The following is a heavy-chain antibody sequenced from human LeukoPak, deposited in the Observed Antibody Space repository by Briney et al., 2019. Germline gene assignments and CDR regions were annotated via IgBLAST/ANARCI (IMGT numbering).Heavy chain of an antibody. CDR2: ISSSSSYI. CDR1: GFTFSSYS. D-gene: IGHD6-13*01. J-gene: IGHJ5*02. CDR3: ARPGIAAAGTLYDWFGP. Sequence: PGGSLRLSCAASGFTFSSYSMNWVRQAPGKGLEWVSSISSSSSYIYYADSVKGRFTISRDNAKNSLYLQMNSLRAEDTAVYYCARPGIAAAGTLYDWFGPWGQGTLVTVSS. V-gene: IGHV3-21*01.